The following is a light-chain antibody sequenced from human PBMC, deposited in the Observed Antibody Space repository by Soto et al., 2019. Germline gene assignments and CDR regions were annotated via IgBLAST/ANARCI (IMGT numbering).Light chain of an antibody. Sequence: DIVMTQSPDSLAVSLGERATINCKSSQSVLYSSNNKNYLAWYQQKPGQPPKLLIYWASTRESGVPDRFSGSGSGTDFTLTISSLHDEDVAVYYCQQYYRPWTFGQGTKVEIK. V-gene: IGKV4-1*01. CDR2: WAS. CDR1: QSVLYSSNNKNY. CDR3: QQYYRPWT. J-gene: IGKJ1*01.